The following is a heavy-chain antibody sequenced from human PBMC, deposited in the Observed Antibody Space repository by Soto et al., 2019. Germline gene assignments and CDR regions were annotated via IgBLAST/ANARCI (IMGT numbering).Heavy chain of an antibody. CDR2: IYDSGSA. Sequence: SETLSLTCIVSGDSISRGGYFWTWIRQHPGKGLEWIGYIYDSGSAFYNPSLKSRVTMSVDTSKNQFSLNLRSVTAADTAVFYCARGILRPNHYMDVWGKGTAVTAP. J-gene: IGHJ6*03. CDR3: ARGILRPNHYMDV. D-gene: IGHD1-26*01. CDR1: GDSISRGGYF. V-gene: IGHV4-31*03.